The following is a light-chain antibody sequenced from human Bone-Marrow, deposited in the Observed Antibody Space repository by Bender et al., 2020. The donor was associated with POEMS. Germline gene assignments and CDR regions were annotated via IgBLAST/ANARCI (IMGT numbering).Light chain of an antibody. Sequence: QSVLTQPPSASGTPGQRVTISCSGGSSNIGAHAVNWYQHLPGTAPKLLIYSSHRRPSEVPDRFSGPRSGTSASLAISGVQSEDEADYYCAVWDDSLNGWVFGGGTKLTVL. CDR2: SSH. V-gene: IGLV1-44*01. CDR1: SSNIGAHA. J-gene: IGLJ3*02. CDR3: AVWDDSLNGWV.